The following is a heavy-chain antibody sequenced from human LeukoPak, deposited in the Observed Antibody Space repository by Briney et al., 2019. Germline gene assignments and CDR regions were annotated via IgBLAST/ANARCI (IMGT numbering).Heavy chain of an antibody. CDR2: INHGGST. CDR3: AREGRMSMGIEY. Sequence: PSETLSLTCAVYGGSLSGYYWSWIRQSPGKGLEWIREINHGGSTNYNPSLKSRVTMSVDTSKNHFSLKLSSVTAADTAVYFCAREGRMSMGIEYWGQGTLVTVSS. CDR1: GGSLSGYY. J-gene: IGHJ4*02. D-gene: IGHD4/OR15-4a*01. V-gene: IGHV4-34*01.